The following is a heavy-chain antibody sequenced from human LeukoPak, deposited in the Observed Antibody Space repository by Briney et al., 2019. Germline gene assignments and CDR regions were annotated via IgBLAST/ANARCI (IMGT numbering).Heavy chain of an antibody. D-gene: IGHD4-11*01. J-gene: IGHJ6*03. Sequence: GGSLRLSCAASGFTFSSYAMSWVRQAPGKGLEWVSVIFSGGATYYADSVKGRFTVSRDTSKNTLYLHMNSLRAEDTAVYYCAREGLTTLIEYYYYYMDVWGSGTTVTVSS. CDR3: AREGLTTLIEYYYYYMDV. V-gene: IGHV3-53*01. CDR1: GFTFSSYA. CDR2: IFSGGAT.